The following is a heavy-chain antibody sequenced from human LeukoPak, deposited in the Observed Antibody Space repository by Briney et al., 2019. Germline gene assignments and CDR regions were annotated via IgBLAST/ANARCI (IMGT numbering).Heavy chain of an antibody. V-gene: IGHV4-4*02. D-gene: IGHD3-22*01. J-gene: IGHJ3*02. Sequence: PSGTLSLTCAVCGGSISSSNWWSWVRQPPGKGLEWIGEIYHSGSTNYNPSLKSRVTISVDKSKNQFSLKLSSVTAADTAVYYCARENVGSSGYRENAFDIWGQGTMVTVSS. CDR2: IYHSGST. CDR1: GGSISSSNW. CDR3: ARENVGSSGYRENAFDI.